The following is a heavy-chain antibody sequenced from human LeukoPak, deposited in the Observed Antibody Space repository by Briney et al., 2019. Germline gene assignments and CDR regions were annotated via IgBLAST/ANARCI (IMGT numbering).Heavy chain of an antibody. CDR2: IYYSGST. J-gene: IGHJ4*02. CDR1: GGSISSGDYY. Sequence: SQTLSLTCTVSGGSISSGDYYWSWIRQPPGKGLEWIGCIYYSGSTYYNPSLKGRVTISVDTSKNQFSLKLSSVTAADTAVYYCARGGYYYDSSGYNQYYFDYWGQGTLVTVSS. CDR3: ARGGYYYDSSGYNQYYFDY. D-gene: IGHD3-22*01. V-gene: IGHV4-30-4*01.